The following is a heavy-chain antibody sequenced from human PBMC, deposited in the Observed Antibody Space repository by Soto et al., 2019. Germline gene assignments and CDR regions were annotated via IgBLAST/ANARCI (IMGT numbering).Heavy chain of an antibody. Sequence: PGGSLRLSCAASGFTFGADAMHWVRHAPGKGLEWVSIRSRDGGSRYYADSVRGRFTIPRDNSKNYLYLQMNSLRAEDAAVYYFAKCRKVFQWRVRHVGDCYYGMDVWGPGATVTVSS. D-gene: IGHD6-19*01. J-gene: IGHJ6*02. V-gene: IGHV3-43D*04. CDR1: GFTFGADA. CDR2: RSRDGGSR. CDR3: AKCRKVFQWRVRHVGDCYYGMDV.